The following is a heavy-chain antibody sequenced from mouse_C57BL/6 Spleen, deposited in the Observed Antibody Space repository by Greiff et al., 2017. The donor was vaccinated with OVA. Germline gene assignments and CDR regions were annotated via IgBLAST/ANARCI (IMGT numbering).Heavy chain of an antibody. CDR3: SRYRLYAVSEGAMDY. CDR2: IDPNSGGT. CDR1: GYTFTSYW. V-gene: IGHV1-72*01. D-gene: IGHD2-14*01. Sequence: QVKLQQPGAELVKPGASVKLSCKASGYTFTSYWMHWVKQRPGRGLEWIGRIDPNSGGTKYNEKFKSQATLTVDKPSSTAYMQLSSLTSGDSAVYYCSRYRLYAVSEGAMDYWGQGTSVTVSS. J-gene: IGHJ4*01.